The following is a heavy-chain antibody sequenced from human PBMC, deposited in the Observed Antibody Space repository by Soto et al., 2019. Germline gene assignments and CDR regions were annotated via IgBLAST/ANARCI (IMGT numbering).Heavy chain of an antibody. CDR3: ARDLPSYRSSV. J-gene: IGHJ6*02. D-gene: IGHD3-10*01. CDR1: GVTFSSYN. Sequence: NPAGSLKLNCAASGVTFSSYNMNWVRQAPGKGLEWVSSISSSSSYIYYADSVKGRFTISRDNAKNSLYLQMNSLRAEDTAVYYCARDLPSYRSSVWGQGTTVTVSS. CDR2: ISSSSSYI. V-gene: IGHV3-21*01.